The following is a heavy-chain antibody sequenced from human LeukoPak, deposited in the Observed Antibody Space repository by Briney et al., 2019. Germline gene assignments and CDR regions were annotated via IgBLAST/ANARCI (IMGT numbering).Heavy chain of an antibody. V-gene: IGHV1-46*01. D-gene: IGHD3-22*01. CDR3: ARGRAYDSSGYDLLDY. CDR1: GYTFTSYD. Sequence: ASVKVSCKASGYTFTSYDINWVRQAPGQGLEWMGIINPTGGSTSYAQKFQGRVTLTRDTSTTTVYMELYSLRSEDTAVYYCARGRAYDSSGYDLLDYWGQGTLVTVSS. CDR2: INPTGGST. J-gene: IGHJ4*02.